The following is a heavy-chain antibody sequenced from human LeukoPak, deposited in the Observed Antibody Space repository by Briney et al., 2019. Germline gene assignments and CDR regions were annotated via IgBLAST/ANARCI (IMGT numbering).Heavy chain of an antibody. CDR3: ARGSSSNSWYFDY. J-gene: IGHJ4*02. Sequence: SQTLSLTCAISGDSVSSNSATWTWIRQSPSRGLEWLGRTYYRSKWYNDYAVSVKSRITINPDTSKNQFSLQLKSVTPEDTAVYYCARGSSSNSWYFDYWGQGPLVPVSS. CDR1: GDSVSSNSAT. D-gene: IGHD6-13*01. V-gene: IGHV6-1*01. CDR2: TYYRSKWYN.